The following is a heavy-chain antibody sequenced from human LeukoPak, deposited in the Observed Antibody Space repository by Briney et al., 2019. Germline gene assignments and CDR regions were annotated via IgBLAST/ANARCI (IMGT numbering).Heavy chain of an antibody. Sequence: PSETLSLTCTVSGDSISSYYWSWMRQPPGKGLEWIGYIYHSGSTNYNPSLKSRVTMSVDTSKNQFSLKLSSVTAADTAVYYCARETSSSWYIGSYMDVWGKGTTVTISS. CDR3: ARETSSSWYIGSYMDV. CDR2: IYHSGST. D-gene: IGHD6-13*01. J-gene: IGHJ6*03. CDR1: GDSISSYY. V-gene: IGHV4-59*12.